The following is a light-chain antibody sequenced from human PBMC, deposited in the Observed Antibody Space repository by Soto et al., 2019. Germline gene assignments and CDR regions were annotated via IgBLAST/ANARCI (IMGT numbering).Light chain of an antibody. CDR1: SSDVGGYNY. CDR3: SSYAGSNNFVV. V-gene: IGLV2-8*01. CDR2: EVS. Sequence: SALTQPPSASGSPGQSVTISCTGTSSDVGGYNYVSWYQQHPGKAPKLMIYEVSKRPSGVHDRFSGSKSGNTASLTVSGLQAEDDADYYCSSYAGSNNFVVFGGGTKVTVL. J-gene: IGLJ2*01.